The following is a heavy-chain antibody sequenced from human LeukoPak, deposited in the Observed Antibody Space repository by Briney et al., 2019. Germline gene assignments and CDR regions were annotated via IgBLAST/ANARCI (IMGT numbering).Heavy chain of an antibody. J-gene: IGHJ2*01. V-gene: IGHV3-74*01. CDR2: LNSDGSST. CDR1: GFTFSSYW. Sequence: GGSLRLSCAASGFTFSSYWMHWVRQVPGKGLVWVSRLNSDGSSTYYADSVKGRFTISRDNGKNTLYLQMNSLRGEDTAVYYCARVGSGGWPGSFTWHFDLWGRGTLVTVSS. D-gene: IGHD6-19*01. CDR3: ARVGSGGWPGSFTWHFDL.